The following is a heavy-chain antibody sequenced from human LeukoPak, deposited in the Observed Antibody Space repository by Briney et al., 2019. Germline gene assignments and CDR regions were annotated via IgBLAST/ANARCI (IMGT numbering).Heavy chain of an antibody. V-gene: IGHV3-23*01. J-gene: IGHJ4*02. CDR1: GTTLSNYG. Sequence: GGSLRLSCAVSGTTLSNYGMSWVRQAPGKGLEWVTGISDSGGRIKYADSVKGRFTISRDNSKNTLYLQMNSLRAEDTAVYFCAKRGVVIRVILVGFHKEAYYFDYWGQGALVTVSS. D-gene: IGHD3-22*01. CDR2: ISDSGGRI. CDR3: AKRGVVIRVILVGFHKEAYYFDY.